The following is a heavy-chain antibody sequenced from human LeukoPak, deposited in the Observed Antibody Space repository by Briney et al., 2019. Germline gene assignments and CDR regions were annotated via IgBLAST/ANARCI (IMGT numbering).Heavy chain of an antibody. D-gene: IGHD6-13*01. CDR3: ARDAGIAAAGYYFDY. Sequence: PGGSLRLSCAAPGFTFSSYGMHWVRQAPGKGLEWVAVISYDGGNKYFADSVKGRFIISRDNSKNTVYLQMNSLRAEDTGVYYCARDAGIAAAGYYFDYWGQGTLVTVSS. CDR2: ISYDGGNK. V-gene: IGHV3-30*03. CDR1: GFTFSSYG. J-gene: IGHJ4*02.